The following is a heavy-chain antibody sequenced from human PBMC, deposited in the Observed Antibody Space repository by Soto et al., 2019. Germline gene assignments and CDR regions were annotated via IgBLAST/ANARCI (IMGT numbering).Heavy chain of an antibody. CDR1: GGTFSSYA. CDR2: IIPIFGTA. Sequence: SVKVSCKASGGTFSSYAISWVRQAPGQGLEWMGGIIPIFGTANYAQKFQGRVTITADESTRTAYMELSSLRSEDTAVYYCARTGAYSNYAPYYFDYCGQGTLVTV. D-gene: IGHD4-4*01. J-gene: IGHJ4*02. CDR3: ARTGAYSNYAPYYFDY. V-gene: IGHV1-69*13.